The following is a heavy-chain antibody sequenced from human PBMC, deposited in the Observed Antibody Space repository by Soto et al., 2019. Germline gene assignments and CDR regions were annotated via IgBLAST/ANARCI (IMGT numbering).Heavy chain of an antibody. CDR3: ARDREERGITIFGVVTQYYYYGMDV. J-gene: IGHJ6*02. Sequence: PGGSLRLSCAASGFTFSDYYMSWIRQAPGKGLEWVSYISSSGSTIYYADSVKGRFTISRDNAKNSLYLQMNSLRAEDTAVYYCARDREERGITIFGVVTQYYYYGMDVWGQGTTVTVSS. CDR2: ISSSGSTI. CDR1: GFTFSDYY. V-gene: IGHV3-11*01. D-gene: IGHD3-3*01.